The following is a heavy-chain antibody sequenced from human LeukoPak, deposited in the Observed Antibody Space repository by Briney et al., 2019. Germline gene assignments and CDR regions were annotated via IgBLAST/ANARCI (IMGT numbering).Heavy chain of an antibody. CDR1: GFTFSNYG. D-gene: IGHD6-19*01. CDR2: VQNDGSKK. J-gene: IGHJ4*02. V-gene: IGHV3-30*02. Sequence: GGSLRLSCAASGFTFSNYGMNWVRQAPGKGLEWVAFVQNDGSKKFYADSVKGRFTISRDNSKSTLYLQVNSLRAEDTAVYYCAKKGIAVAGHFDYWGQGTLVTVSS. CDR3: AKKGIAVAGHFDY.